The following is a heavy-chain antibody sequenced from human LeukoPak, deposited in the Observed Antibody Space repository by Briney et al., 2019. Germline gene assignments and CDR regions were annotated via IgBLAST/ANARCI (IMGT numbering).Heavy chain of an antibody. Sequence: GGSLRLSCAASGFTFSSYEMNWVRQAPGKGLEWVSYISSSGSTIYYADSVKGRFTISRDNAKNSLYLQMNSLRAEDTAVYYCARDSTMVRGVIPWFDPWGQGTLVTVSS. CDR3: ARDSTMVRGVIPWFDP. V-gene: IGHV3-48*03. CDR1: GFTFSSYE. D-gene: IGHD3-10*01. J-gene: IGHJ5*02. CDR2: ISSSGSTI.